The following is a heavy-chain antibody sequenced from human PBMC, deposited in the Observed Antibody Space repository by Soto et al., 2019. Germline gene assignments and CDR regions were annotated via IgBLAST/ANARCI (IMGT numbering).Heavy chain of an antibody. Sequence: QVHLVQSGAEVKKPGSSVKVSCKASGGTFSTSSINWLRQAPGQRPEWMGNILPVFGTADYAQKFRDKVTITTDKSTNTAYMELRSLFSEDAAVYYCARGLEYGGNSGAFDIWGQVTVVTVSS. V-gene: IGHV1-69*05. CDR1: GGTFSTSS. D-gene: IGHD4-17*01. CDR3: ARGLEYGGNSGAFDI. J-gene: IGHJ3*02. CDR2: ILPVFGTA.